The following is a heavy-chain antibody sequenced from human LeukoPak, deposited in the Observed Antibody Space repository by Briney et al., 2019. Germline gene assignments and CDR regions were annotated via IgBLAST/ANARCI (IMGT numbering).Heavy chain of an antibody. CDR1: EFRFRRYA. D-gene: IGHD2-15*01. CDR2: ITTSGGNT. CDR3: AQGLGYCSGGTCYSTAFDI. V-gene: IGHV3-23*01. J-gene: IGHJ3*02. Sequence: PGGSLRLSCVASEFRFRRYAMSWVRQAPGKGLECVSGITTSGGNTYYADSVKGRFTISRDNSKNTLYLQMNSLRAEDTAIYHCAQGLGYCSGGTCYSTAFDIWGQGTMVTVST.